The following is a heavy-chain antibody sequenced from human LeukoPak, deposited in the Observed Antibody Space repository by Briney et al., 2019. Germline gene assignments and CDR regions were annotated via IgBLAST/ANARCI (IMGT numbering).Heavy chain of an antibody. CDR1: GVSFSGYY. CDR3: ARENLEWLLPGPY. CDR2: INHSGST. V-gene: IGHV4-34*01. Sequence: SETLSLTCAVYGVSFSGYYWSWIRQPPGKGLEWIGEINHSGSTNYNPSLKSRVTISVDTSKNQFSLKLSSVTAADTAVYYCARENLEWLLPGPYWGQGTLVTVSS. J-gene: IGHJ4*02. D-gene: IGHD3-3*01.